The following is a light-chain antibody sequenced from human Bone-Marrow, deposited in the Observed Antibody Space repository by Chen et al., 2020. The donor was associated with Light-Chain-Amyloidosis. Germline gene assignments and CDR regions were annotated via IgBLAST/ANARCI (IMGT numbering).Light chain of an antibody. J-gene: IGKJ4*01. V-gene: IGKV1-33*01. Sequence: DTLMTQSPSALSASVGERVTITCQASHDIDRYLNWYQQKSGRAPTLLIHAASNVEAGVPSRFSGSGSGTDFTFTISGLQPEDVATYFCQQYDNLPLTFGGGTRLEI. CDR3: QQYDNLPLT. CDR2: AAS. CDR1: HDIDRY.